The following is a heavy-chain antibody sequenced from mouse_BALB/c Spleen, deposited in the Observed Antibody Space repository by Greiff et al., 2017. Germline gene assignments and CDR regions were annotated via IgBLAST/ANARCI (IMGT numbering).Heavy chain of an antibody. J-gene: IGHJ4*01. D-gene: IGHD1-1*01. Sequence: EVQGVESGGGLVQPGGSLRLSCATSGFTFTDYYMSWVRQPPGKALEWLGFIRNKANGYTTEYSASVKGRFTISRDNSQSILYLQMNTLRAEDSATYYCARALYYYGSRWAMDYWGQGTSVTVSS. CDR2: IRNKANGYTT. CDR1: GFTFTDYY. CDR3: ARALYYYGSRWAMDY. V-gene: IGHV7-3*02.